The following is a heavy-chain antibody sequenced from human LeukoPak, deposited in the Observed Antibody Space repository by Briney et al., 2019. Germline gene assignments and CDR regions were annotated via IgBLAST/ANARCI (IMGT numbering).Heavy chain of an antibody. CDR3: AREGRIAARPSYFDY. CDR2: IYHSGST. CDR1: GGSISSGGYY. Sequence: SQTLSLTCTVSGGSISSGGYYWSWIRQPPGKGLEWIGYIYHSGSTYYNPSLKSRVTISVDRSKNQFSLKLSSVTAADTAVYYCAREGRIAARPSYFDYWGQGTLVTVSS. J-gene: IGHJ4*02. D-gene: IGHD6-6*01. V-gene: IGHV4-30-2*01.